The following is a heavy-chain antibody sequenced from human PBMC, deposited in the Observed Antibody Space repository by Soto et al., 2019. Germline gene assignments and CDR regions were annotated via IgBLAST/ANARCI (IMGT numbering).Heavy chain of an antibody. CDR2: ISSSSSYI. J-gene: IGHJ6*02. V-gene: IGHV3-21*01. D-gene: IGHD6-13*01. CDR1: GFTFSSYS. CDR3: ARDGYKELAEAGTKPRKYYYGMDV. Sequence: EVQLVESGGGLVKPGGSLRLSCAASGFTFSSYSMNWVRQAPGKGLEWVSAISSSSSYIYYADSVKGRFTISRDNAKNPLYLQINSLRAEDTAVYYCARDGYKELAEAGTKPRKYYYGMDVWGQGTTVTVSS.